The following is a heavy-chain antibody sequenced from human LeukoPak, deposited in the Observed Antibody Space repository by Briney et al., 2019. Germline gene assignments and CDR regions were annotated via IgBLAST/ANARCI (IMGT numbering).Heavy chain of an antibody. V-gene: IGHV4-59*11. CDR2: ISHSGNT. CDR3: GREEVIGVAGTSFDP. Sequence: SETLSLTCTVSGDTIRSHYWTWIRQTPEKGLEWIGYISHSGNTNYNPYLESRFSISVDTSKNQFYLKVKSVTAADTAVYYCGREEVIGVAGTSFDPWGQGTLVTVSS. J-gene: IGHJ5*02. CDR1: GDTIRSHY. D-gene: IGHD6-19*01.